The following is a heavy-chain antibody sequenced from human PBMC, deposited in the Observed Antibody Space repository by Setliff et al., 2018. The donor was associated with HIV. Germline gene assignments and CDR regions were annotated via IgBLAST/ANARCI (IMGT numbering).Heavy chain of an antibody. V-gene: IGHV4-59*12. J-gene: IGHJ5*02. CDR1: GGSMSRFY. Sequence: KASETLSLTCTVSGGSMSRFYWTWIRQPPGKGLEWIGFVYSTGSINYSPSFRGRLTISLDTSENQFSLQLTSVTAVDTAVYYCARKPDSRNWFDPWGQGTLVTVSS. CDR2: VYSTGSI. CDR3: ARKPDSRNWFDP.